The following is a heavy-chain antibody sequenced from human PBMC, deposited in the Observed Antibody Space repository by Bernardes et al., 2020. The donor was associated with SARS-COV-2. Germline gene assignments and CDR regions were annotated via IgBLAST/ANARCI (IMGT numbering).Heavy chain of an antibody. J-gene: IGHJ3*02. CDR1: GYTFTSYG. CDR3: ARSYCSSTSCPSVVLAFDI. V-gene: IGHV1-18*01. Sequence: ASVKVCCKASGYTFTSYGISWVLQAPGQGLEWMGWISAYNGNTNYAQKLQGRVTMTTDTSTSTAYMELRSLRSDDTAVYYCARSYCSSTSCPSVVLAFDIWGQGTMVTVSS. CDR2: ISAYNGNT. D-gene: IGHD2-2*01.